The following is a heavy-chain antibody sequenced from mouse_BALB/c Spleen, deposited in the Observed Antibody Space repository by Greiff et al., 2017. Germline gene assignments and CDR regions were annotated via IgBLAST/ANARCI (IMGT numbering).Heavy chain of an antibody. CDR2: ISSGGSYT. Sequence: DVMLVESGGDLVKPGGSLKLSCAASGFTFSSYGMSWVRQTPDKRLEWVATISSGGSYTYYPDSVKGRFTISRDNAKNTLYLQMSSLKSEDTAMYYCARALAYWGQGTLVTVSA. J-gene: IGHJ3*01. V-gene: IGHV5-6*02. CDR1: GFTFSSYG. CDR3: ARALAY.